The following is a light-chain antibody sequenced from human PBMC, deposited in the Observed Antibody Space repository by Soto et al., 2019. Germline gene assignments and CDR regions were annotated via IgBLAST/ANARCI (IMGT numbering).Light chain of an antibody. V-gene: IGLV1-47*01. CDR3: AVWDDRLSGPHWE. CDR2: RDD. CDR1: SSNVGSNY. Sequence: QSVLTQPSSASGTPGQRVTFSCSGSSSNVGSNYVYWYQQLPGTAPKLLIYRDDQRPSGVPDRFSGSKSATSASLAISGLRSEDEADYFCAVWDDRLSGPHWEFGGGTKLTVL. J-gene: IGLJ3*02.